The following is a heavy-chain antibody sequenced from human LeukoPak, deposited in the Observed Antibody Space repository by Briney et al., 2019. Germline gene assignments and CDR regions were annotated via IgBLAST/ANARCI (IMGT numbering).Heavy chain of an antibody. D-gene: IGHD3-10*01. CDR1: GGSVNSGNYY. J-gene: IGHJ5*02. CDR3: ARGRVRFDP. Sequence: SSETLSLTCTVSGGSVNSGNYYWSWIRQPPGKGLEWIGYIYYSGSTNYNPSLKSRVTISVDTSKNQFSLKLSSVTAADTAVYYCARGRVRFDPWGQGTLFTVSS. V-gene: IGHV4-61*01. CDR2: IYYSGST.